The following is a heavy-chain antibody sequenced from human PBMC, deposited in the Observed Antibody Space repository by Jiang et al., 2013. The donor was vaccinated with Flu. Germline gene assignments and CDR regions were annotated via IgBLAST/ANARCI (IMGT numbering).Heavy chain of an antibody. CDR3: ARDYDSSGYYDY. D-gene: IGHD3-22*01. V-gene: IGHV4-39*02. Sequence: VLLKPSETLSLTCTVSGGSISSSSYYWGWIRQPPGKGLEWIGSIYYSGSTYYNPSLKSRVTISVDTSKNQFSLKLSSVTAADTAVYYCARDYDSSGYYDYWGQGTLVTVSS. J-gene: IGHJ4*02. CDR2: IYYSGST. CDR1: GGSISSSSYY.